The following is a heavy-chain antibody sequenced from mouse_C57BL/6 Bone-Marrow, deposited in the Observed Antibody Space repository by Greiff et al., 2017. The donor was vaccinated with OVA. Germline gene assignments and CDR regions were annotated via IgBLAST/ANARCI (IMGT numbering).Heavy chain of an antibody. D-gene: IGHD1-1*01. CDR2: ISSGGSYT. J-gene: IGHJ1*03. Sequence: EVKLVESGGDLVKPGGSLKLSCAASGFTFSSYGMSWVRQTPDKRLEWVATISSGGSYTYYPDSVKGRFTISRDNAKNTLYLQMSSLKSEDTAMYYCARHVPFTTVVYWYCDVWGTGTTVTVSS. CDR1: GFTFSSYG. V-gene: IGHV5-6*02. CDR3: ARHVPFTTVVYWYCDV.